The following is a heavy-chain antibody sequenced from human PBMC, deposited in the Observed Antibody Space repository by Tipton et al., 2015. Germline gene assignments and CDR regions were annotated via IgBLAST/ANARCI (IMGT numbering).Heavy chain of an antibody. CDR1: GASISSYR. V-gene: IGHV4-59*01. CDR2: IFYSGST. Sequence: VKPSETLSLTCTVSGASISSYRWTWIRQPPGKELEWIGSIFYSGSTNYNPSLKSRVTISVDTSKNQFSLKLTSVTAADTAVYYCGRASENYYKSGGYSIYFDYWGQGTLVTVSS. J-gene: IGHJ4*02. D-gene: IGHD3-22*01. CDR3: GRASENYYKSGGYSIYFDY.